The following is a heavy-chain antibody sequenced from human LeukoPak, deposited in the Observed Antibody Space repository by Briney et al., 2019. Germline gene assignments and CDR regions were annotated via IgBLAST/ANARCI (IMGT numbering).Heavy chain of an antibody. V-gene: IGHV3-30*02. CDR1: GFTFSSYG. CDR3: AKELVVVVAATPYWYFDL. D-gene: IGHD2-15*01. CDR2: IRYDGSNK. J-gene: IGHJ2*01. Sequence: GSLRLSCAASGFTFSSYGMHWVRQAPGKGLEWVAFIRYDGSNKYYADSVKDRFTISRDNSKNTLYLQMNSLRAEDTAVYYCAKELVVVVAATPYWYFDLWGRGTLVTVSS.